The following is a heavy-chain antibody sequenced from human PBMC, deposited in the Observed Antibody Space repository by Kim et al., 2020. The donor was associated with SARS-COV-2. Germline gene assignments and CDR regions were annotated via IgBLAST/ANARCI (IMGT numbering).Heavy chain of an antibody. CDR2: ITGSSDKT. V-gene: IGHV3-23*01. J-gene: IGHJ1*01. D-gene: IGHD2-2*01. Sequence: GGSLRLSCAASGFSLSSFAMSWVRQAPGKGLEWVSTITGSSDKTYSVDSVKGRFSISRNNYKNMVYLEMNSLRAEDTATYYCVKDSCSITSCYFSNCGQG. CDR3: VKDSCSITSCYFSN. CDR1: GFSLSSFA.